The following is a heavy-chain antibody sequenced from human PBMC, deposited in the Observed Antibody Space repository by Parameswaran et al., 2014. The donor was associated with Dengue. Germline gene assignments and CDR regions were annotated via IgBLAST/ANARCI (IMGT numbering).Heavy chain of an antibody. V-gene: IGHV4-38-2*01. CDR1: GYSISSGYY. Sequence: LETLSLTCAVSGYSISSGYYWGWIRQPPGKGLEWIRSIYHSGSTYYNPSLKSRVTISVDTSKNQFSLKLSSVTAADTAVYYCARHADCSSTSCYGGGHWFDPWGQGTLVTVSS. CDR2: IYHSGST. D-gene: IGHD2-2*01. CDR3: ARHADCSSTSCYGGGHWFDP. J-gene: IGHJ5*02.